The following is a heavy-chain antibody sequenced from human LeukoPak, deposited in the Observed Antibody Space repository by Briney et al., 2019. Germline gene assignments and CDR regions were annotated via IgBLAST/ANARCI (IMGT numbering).Heavy chain of an antibody. D-gene: IGHD5-12*01. CDR3: ARDLGWLHYED. CDR2: IGGTGGFIT. CDR1: GFTFSSHG. J-gene: IGHJ4*02. V-gene: IGHV3-23*01. Sequence: GGSLRLSCAASGFTFSSHGMNWVRQAPGKGLEWVSGIGGTGGFITYYAESVKGRSTVSRDNSKSKLYLQMNSLRADDTAIYYCARDLGWLHYEDWGQGTLVTVSS.